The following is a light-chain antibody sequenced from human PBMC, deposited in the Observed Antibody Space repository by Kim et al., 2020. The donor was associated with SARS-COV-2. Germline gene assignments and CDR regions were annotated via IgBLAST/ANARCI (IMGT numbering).Light chain of an antibody. CDR3: QQYNNWPYT. V-gene: IGKV3D-15*01. Sequence: EMVVTQSPATLSVSPGERATLSCRASQSVSSNLAWYQQKPGQAPRLLIYGASTRASGISARFSGGGSGAEFTLTITSLQSEDFAVYYCQQYNNWPYTFGQGTKLEIK. J-gene: IGKJ2*01. CDR1: QSVSSN. CDR2: GAS.